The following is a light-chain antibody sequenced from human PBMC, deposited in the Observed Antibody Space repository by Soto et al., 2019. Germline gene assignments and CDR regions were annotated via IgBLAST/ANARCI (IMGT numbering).Light chain of an antibody. CDR1: QSVLYSSNNKNY. CDR3: KQYYSTPLT. CDR2: WAS. Sequence: DIVMTQSPDSLAVSLGERATINCKSSQSVLYSSNNKNYLAWYQQKPGQPPKLLIYWASTRESGVPDRFSGSGSGTDFILTISSLQAEDVAVYYCKQYYSTPLTFGPGTKVDIK. V-gene: IGKV4-1*01. J-gene: IGKJ3*01.